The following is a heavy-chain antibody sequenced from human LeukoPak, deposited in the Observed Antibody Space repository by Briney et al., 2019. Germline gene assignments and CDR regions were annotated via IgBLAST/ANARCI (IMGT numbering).Heavy chain of an antibody. J-gene: IGHJ4*02. Sequence: PSETLSLTCAVYGGSFSGYYWSWIRQPPGKGLEWIGEINHSGSTNYIPSLKSRVTISVDTSKNQFSLKLSSVPAADSAVYYCARFGSGWYYFDYWGQGTLVTLSS. D-gene: IGHD6-19*01. CDR3: ARFGSGWYYFDY. CDR1: GGSFSGYY. CDR2: INHSGST. V-gene: IGHV4-34*01.